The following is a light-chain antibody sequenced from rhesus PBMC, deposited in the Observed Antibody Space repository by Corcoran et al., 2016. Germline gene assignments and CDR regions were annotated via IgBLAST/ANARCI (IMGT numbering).Light chain of an antibody. J-gene: IGKJ1*01. V-gene: IGKV1-25*01. CDR2: EAS. Sequence: DIQMTQSPSSLSASVGDRVTITCRASQGITNDLAWYQQKPGETPKLLIYEASSLQSGIPSRFSGSGSGTDFSLTISSMHSEDCATYYCQHYYSTPPTFGQGTKVEIK. CDR3: QHYYSTPPT. CDR1: QGITND.